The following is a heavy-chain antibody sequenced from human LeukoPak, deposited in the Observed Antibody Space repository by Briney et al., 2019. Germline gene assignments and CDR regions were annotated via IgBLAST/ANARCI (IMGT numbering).Heavy chain of an antibody. Sequence: GGSLRLSCAASGFTFSSYAMHWVRQAPGKGLEWVAVISYDGSNKYYADSVKGRFTISRDNSKNTLYLQMNSLRAEDTAVYYCAKAITPHRTVVTGQDAFDIWGQGTMVTVSS. D-gene: IGHD4-23*01. J-gene: IGHJ3*02. CDR3: AKAITPHRTVVTGQDAFDI. CDR2: ISYDGSNK. CDR1: GFTFSSYA. V-gene: IGHV3-30*04.